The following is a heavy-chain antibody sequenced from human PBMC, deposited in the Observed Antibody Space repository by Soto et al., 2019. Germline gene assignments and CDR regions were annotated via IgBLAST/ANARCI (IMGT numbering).Heavy chain of an antibody. V-gene: IGHV1-8*01. CDR3: GRGPSPRAPAGGTPYYYAMDV. J-gene: IGHJ6*02. Sequence: ASVKVSCKASGYDFTAYDVNWVRQASGQGLEWMGWMNPINGATGTARRFQGRVALSRNTAPGTAYLELTRLRPADIAVYYCGRGPSPRAPAGGTPYYYAMDVWGQGTTVTVSS. D-gene: IGHD6-13*01. CDR2: MNPINGAT. CDR1: GYDFTAYD.